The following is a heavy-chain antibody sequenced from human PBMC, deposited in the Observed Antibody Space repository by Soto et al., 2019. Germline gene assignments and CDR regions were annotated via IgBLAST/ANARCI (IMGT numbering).Heavy chain of an antibody. J-gene: IGHJ3*02. D-gene: IGHD3-9*01. Sequence: GGSLRLSCAASGFTFSSYAMSWVRQAPGKGLEWVSAISGSGGSTYYADSVKGRFTISRDNSKNTLYLQMNSLRAEDTAVYYCAKDPDLRYFDWLSPDAFDIWGQGTMVTVSS. CDR1: GFTFSSYA. CDR3: AKDPDLRYFDWLSPDAFDI. V-gene: IGHV3-23*01. CDR2: ISGSGGST.